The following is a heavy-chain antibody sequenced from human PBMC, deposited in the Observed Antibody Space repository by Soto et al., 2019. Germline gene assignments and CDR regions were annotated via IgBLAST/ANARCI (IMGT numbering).Heavy chain of an antibody. CDR1: GGTLRSPA. J-gene: IGHJ6*02. D-gene: IGHD4-4*01. V-gene: IGHV1-69*01. CDR3: AGTVEIPYYQGMDV. Sequence: QVQLVQSGAEVKKPGSSVRVSCKASGGTLRSPAINCVRQAPGHGLEWMGGIIPNFGSPNYAQKFQGRVTITADESSITAYMELSSLRSEDTAVYYCAGTVEIPYYQGMDVWGQGTTVTVSS. CDR2: IIPNFGSP.